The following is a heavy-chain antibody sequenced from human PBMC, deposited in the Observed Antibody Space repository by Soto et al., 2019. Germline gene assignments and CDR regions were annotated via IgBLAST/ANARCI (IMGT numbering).Heavy chain of an antibody. Sequence: SETLSLTCAVSGGSISSGGYSWSWIRQPPGKGLEWIGYIYHSGSTNYNPSLKSRVTISVDTSKNQFSLKLSSVTAADTAVYYCARFTLAAAGYYFDYWGQGTLVTVSS. CDR2: IYHSGST. J-gene: IGHJ4*02. V-gene: IGHV4-30-2*01. CDR1: GGSISSGGYS. CDR3: ARFTLAAAGYYFDY. D-gene: IGHD6-13*01.